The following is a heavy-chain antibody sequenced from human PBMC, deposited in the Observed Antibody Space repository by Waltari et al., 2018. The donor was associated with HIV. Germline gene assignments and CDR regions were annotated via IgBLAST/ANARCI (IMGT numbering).Heavy chain of an antibody. CDR1: GYTFTDYY. D-gene: IGHD2-15*01. J-gene: IGHJ6*01. V-gene: IGHV1-2*02. CDR3: ARFDCVGGSCLPWKYPYLYAMDV. Sequence: QVRLLQSGAEVKKPGASVRVSCKTSGYTFTDYYIHWLRQAPGQGLEWVAWVNPRSGGEKYAPKFQGRVTVTRDTSSTTAYIYLTNLRPDDTAVYFCARFDCVGGSCLPWKYPYLYAMDVWGQGTTVTVSP. CDR2: VNPRSGGE.